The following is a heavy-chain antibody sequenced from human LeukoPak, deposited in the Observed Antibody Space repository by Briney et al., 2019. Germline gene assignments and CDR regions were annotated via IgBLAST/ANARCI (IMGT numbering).Heavy chain of an antibody. CDR2: IYYSGST. J-gene: IGHJ4*02. CDR3: ASRPITMIVVVNGDY. Sequence: PSETLSLTCTVSGGSISSSSYYWGWLRQPPGKGLEWIGSIYYSGSTYYNPSLKSRVTISVDTSKNQFSLKLSSVTAADTAVYYCASRPITMIVVVNGDYWGQGTLVTVSS. V-gene: IGHV4-39*01. CDR1: GGSISSSSYY. D-gene: IGHD3-22*01.